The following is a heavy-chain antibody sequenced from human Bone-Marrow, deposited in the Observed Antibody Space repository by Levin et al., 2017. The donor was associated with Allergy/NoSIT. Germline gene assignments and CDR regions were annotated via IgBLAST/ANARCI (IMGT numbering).Heavy chain of an antibody. V-gene: IGHV1-18*01. Sequence: PGESLKISCKASGYVFNIFGINWVRQAPGQGLEWMGWISAQTGNTNSAQKFHDRLTMTTNTSSTTAYMELRGLTSDDTAVYYCVKTHLYLFDSWGQGTLVTVSS. CDR3: VKTHLYLFDS. J-gene: IGHJ4*02. D-gene: IGHD3-16*01. CDR1: GYVFNIFG. CDR2: ISAQTGNT.